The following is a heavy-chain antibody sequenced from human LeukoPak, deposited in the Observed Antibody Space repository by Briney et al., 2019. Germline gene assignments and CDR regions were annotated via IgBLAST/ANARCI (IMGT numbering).Heavy chain of an antibody. CDR3: ARARIGGWFDP. Sequence: SETLSLTCTVSGASISSYYWSWIRQSPGKGLEWIGYLYYIGSTDYNPSLKSRVTISVDTSKNAFFMKLKSVTAADTAMYYCARARIGGWFDPWGQGTLVTVSS. J-gene: IGHJ5*02. CDR2: LYYIGST. D-gene: IGHD2-15*01. CDR1: GASISSYY. V-gene: IGHV4-59*01.